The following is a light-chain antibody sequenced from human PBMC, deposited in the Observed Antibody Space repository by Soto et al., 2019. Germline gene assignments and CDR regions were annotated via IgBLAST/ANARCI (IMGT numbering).Light chain of an antibody. CDR3: CSYAGSHSLYV. J-gene: IGLJ1*01. CDR1: SSDVGGYNY. V-gene: IGLV2-11*01. Sequence: QSALTQPRSVSGSPGQSVTLSCTGTSSDVGGYNYVSWYQQNPGKAPKLMIYDVSKRPSGVPDRFSGSKSGNTASLTISGLQAEDEADYYCCSYAGSHSLYVFGTGTKLTVL. CDR2: DVS.